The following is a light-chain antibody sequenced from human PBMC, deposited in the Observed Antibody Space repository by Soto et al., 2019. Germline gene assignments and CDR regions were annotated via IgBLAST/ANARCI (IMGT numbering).Light chain of an antibody. Sequence: EIVLTQSPATLSLSPGERATLSCRASQSVSSYLAWFQQKPGQAPRLLIYDASNRATGIPARFSGSGSGTDFTLTISSLEPADFVIYYCHQGSSWPRTFGQGTKVEIK. CDR1: QSVSSY. CDR2: DAS. V-gene: IGKV3-11*01. J-gene: IGKJ1*01. CDR3: HQGSSWPRT.